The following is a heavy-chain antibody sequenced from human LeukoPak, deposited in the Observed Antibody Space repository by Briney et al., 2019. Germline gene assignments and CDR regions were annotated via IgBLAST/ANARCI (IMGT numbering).Heavy chain of an antibody. V-gene: IGHV1-46*01. Sequence: ASVKLSCKASGYTFTSYYMHWVRQAPGQGLEWMGIINPSGGSTNYAQKFQGRVSMTRDTSTSTVYMELSSLRSEDTAVYYCARLAAPGTSSDYWGQRTLGSVSS. D-gene: IGHD6-13*01. CDR3: ARLAAPGTSSDY. CDR1: GYTFTSYY. CDR2: INPSGGST. J-gene: IGHJ4*02.